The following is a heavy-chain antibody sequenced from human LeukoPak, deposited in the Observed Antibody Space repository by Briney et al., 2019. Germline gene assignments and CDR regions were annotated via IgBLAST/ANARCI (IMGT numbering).Heavy chain of an antibody. J-gene: IGHJ5*02. Sequence: SETLSLTCAVYGGSFSGYYWSWIRQPPGKGLEWIGEINHSGSTNYNPSLKSRVTISVDTSKNQFSLKLSSVTAADTAVYYCARGSGWFGFDPWGQGTLVTVSS. V-gene: IGHV4-34*01. D-gene: IGHD6-19*01. CDR3: ARGSGWFGFDP. CDR1: GGSFSGYY. CDR2: INHSGST.